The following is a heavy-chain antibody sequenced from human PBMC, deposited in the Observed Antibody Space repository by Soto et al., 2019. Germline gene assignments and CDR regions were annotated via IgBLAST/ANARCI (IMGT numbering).Heavy chain of an antibody. CDR2: IWYDGSNK. CDR3: ARDPPYYDSSVGYFDY. D-gene: IGHD3-22*01. J-gene: IGHJ4*02. Sequence: QVQLVESGGGVVQPGRSLRLSCAASGFTFSSYGMHWVRQAPGKGLEWVAVIWYDGSNKYYADSVKGRFTISRDNSKNTLYLQMNSLRAEDTAVYYCARDPPYYDSSVGYFDYWGQGTLVTVSS. CDR1: GFTFSSYG. V-gene: IGHV3-33*01.